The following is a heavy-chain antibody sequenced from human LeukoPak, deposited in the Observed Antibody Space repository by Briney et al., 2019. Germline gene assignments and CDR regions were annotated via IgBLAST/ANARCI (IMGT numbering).Heavy chain of an antibody. Sequence: GGSLRLSCAVSGFRMSDYAMSWVRQVPGEGLEWVSTSNWNDATPGYADSVKGRFAISRDNAKNSLYLQMNSLRAEDTAVYYCARDTVVGPTIFDYLGHGTLVTVSS. V-gene: IGHV3-20*04. CDR3: ARDTVVGPTIFDY. CDR2: SNWNDATP. J-gene: IGHJ4*01. CDR1: GFRMSDYA. D-gene: IGHD1-26*01.